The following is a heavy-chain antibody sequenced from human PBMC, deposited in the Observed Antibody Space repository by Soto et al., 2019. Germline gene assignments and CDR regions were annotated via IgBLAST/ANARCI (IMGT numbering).Heavy chain of an antibody. CDR2: ISGSGGST. V-gene: IGHV3-23*01. D-gene: IGHD6-13*01. CDR3: AKVSVSSWTDYYYYGMDV. Sequence: EVQLLESGGGLVQPGGSLRLSCAASGFTFSSYAMSWVRQASGKGLEWVSAISGSGGSTYYADSVKGRFTISRDNSKNTLYLQMNSLRAEDTAVYYCAKVSVSSWTDYYYYGMDVWGQGTTVTVSS. CDR1: GFTFSSYA. J-gene: IGHJ6*02.